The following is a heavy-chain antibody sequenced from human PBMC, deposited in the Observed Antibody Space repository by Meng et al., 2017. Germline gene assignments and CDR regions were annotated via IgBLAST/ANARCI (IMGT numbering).Heavy chain of an antibody. V-gene: IGHV1-8*01. CDR2: MNPNSGNT. CDR1: GYTFTSYD. J-gene: IGHJ6*02. Sequence: ASVKVSCKASGYTFTSYDINWVRQATGQGLEWMGWMNPNSGNTGYAQKFQGRVTMTRNTSISTAYMELSSLRSEDTAVYYCARGNSIHQRGGYYYYGMDVWGHGTTVTVSS. CDR3: ARGNSIHQRGGYYYYGMDV. D-gene: IGHD3-10*01.